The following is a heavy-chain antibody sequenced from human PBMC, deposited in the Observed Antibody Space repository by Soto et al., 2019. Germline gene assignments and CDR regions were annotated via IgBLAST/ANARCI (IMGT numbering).Heavy chain of an antibody. V-gene: IGHV3-15*07. CDR3: SHGYYQYFES. D-gene: IGHD5-18*01. Sequence: PGGSLRLSCAVSGVTLSNVWMNWVRQAPGKGPEWVGRIKSKTDGGTTDYAGPVKGRFTIPRDDSENTLYLQMNSLKTEDTAVYYCSHGYYQYFESWGQGT. CDR1: GVTLSNVW. J-gene: IGHJ4*02. CDR2: IKSKTDGGTT.